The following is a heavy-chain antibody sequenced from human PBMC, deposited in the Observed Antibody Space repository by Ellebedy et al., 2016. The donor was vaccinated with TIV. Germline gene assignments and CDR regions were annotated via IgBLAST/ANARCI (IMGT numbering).Heavy chain of an antibody. CDR3: ARRQAYGDYEYAFDI. Sequence: MPSETLSLTCAVSGGSISSTNWWTWARQPPGKGLEWIGEIYHSGSTNYNPSLKSRVTISLDKSKNQVSLKLSSVTAADTAVYYCARRQAYGDYEYAFDIWGQGTMVTVPS. CDR1: GGSISSTNW. D-gene: IGHD4-17*01. V-gene: IGHV4-4*02. J-gene: IGHJ3*02. CDR2: IYHSGST.